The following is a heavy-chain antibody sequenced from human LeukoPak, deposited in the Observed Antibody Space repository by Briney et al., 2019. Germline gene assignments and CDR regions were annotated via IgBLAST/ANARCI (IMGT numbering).Heavy chain of an antibody. Sequence: ASVKVSCKASGYTFTSYDINWVRQAPGQGLEWMGWMNPNSGDTGYPQKFQGRVTMTRDTSITTAYMELSSLRSEDTAAYYCARSGFGSGISFDLWGQGTLVTVSS. CDR1: GYTFTSYD. D-gene: IGHD3-10*01. J-gene: IGHJ5*02. V-gene: IGHV1-8*01. CDR3: ARSGFGSGISFDL. CDR2: MNPNSGDT.